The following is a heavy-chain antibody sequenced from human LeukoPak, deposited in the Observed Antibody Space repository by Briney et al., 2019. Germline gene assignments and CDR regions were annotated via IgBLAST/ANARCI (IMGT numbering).Heavy chain of an antibody. CDR1: GDSVSSNSAA. D-gene: IGHD1-26*01. V-gene: IGHV6-1*01. Sequence: SQTLSLTCALSGDSVSSNSAAWNWIRQSPSRGLEWLGSTYYRSKWYNDYAVSVKSRITINPDTSKNQFSLQLNSVTPEDTAVYYCARDLGGLSGSYGAFGIWGQGTMVTVSS. CDR2: TYYRSKWYN. CDR3: ARDLGGLSGSYGAFGI. J-gene: IGHJ3*02.